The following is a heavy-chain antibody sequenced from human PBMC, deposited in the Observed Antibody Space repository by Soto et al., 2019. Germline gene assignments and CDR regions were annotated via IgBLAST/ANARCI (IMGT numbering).Heavy chain of an antibody. CDR1: GGSISSSSYY. V-gene: IGHV4-39*01. J-gene: IGHJ6*02. CDR3: ARLHGYCISTSCYGYYGMDV. Sequence: QLQLQESGPGLVKPSETLSLTCTVSGGSISSSSYYWGWIRQPPGKGLEWIGSISDSGSTYYNPSLKSRVTMSVDTSKNQFSLKLSSVTAADTAVYYCARLHGYCISTSCYGYYGMDVWGQGTTVTVSS. CDR2: ISDSGST. D-gene: IGHD2-2*01.